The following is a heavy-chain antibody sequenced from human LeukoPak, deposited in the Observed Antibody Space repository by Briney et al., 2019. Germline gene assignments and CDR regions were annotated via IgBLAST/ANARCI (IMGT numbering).Heavy chain of an antibody. CDR2: ISYDGSNK. Sequence: GGPLRLSCAASGFTFSSYGMHWVRQAPGKGLEWVAVISYDGSNKYYADSVKGRFTISRDNSKNTLYLQMNSLRAEDTAVYYCAKDPGDYYGSGSSDWGQGTLVTVSS. CDR1: GFTFSSYG. J-gene: IGHJ4*02. V-gene: IGHV3-30*18. CDR3: AKDPGDYYGSGSSD. D-gene: IGHD3-10*01.